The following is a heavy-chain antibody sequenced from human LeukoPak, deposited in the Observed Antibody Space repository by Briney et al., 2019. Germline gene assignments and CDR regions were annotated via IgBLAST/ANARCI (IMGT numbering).Heavy chain of an antibody. Sequence: GGSLRLSCIASGFTFSTYGMHWVRQAPGKGLEWVAIMSYGGDIQYTDSVKGRFPISRDSSKNTLYLQMNSLRAEDTAIYYCARDWGSSGWYNWFDPWGQGTLVTVSS. D-gene: IGHD6-19*01. V-gene: IGHV3-30*03. CDR3: ARDWGSSGWYNWFDP. CDR1: GFTFSTYG. J-gene: IGHJ5*02. CDR2: MSYGGDI.